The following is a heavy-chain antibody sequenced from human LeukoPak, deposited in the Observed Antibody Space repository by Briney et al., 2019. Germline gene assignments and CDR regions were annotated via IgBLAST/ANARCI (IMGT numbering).Heavy chain of an antibody. CDR3: AKGLRQWLAIDY. J-gene: IGHJ4*02. V-gene: IGHV3-30-3*01. CDR1: GFTFSSYA. Sequence: GGSLRLSCAASGFTFSSYAMHWVRQAPGKGLEWVAVISYDGSNKYYADSVKGRFTISRDNSKNTLYLQMNSLRAEDTAVYYCAKGLRQWLAIDYWGQGTLVTVSS. CDR2: ISYDGSNK. D-gene: IGHD6-19*01.